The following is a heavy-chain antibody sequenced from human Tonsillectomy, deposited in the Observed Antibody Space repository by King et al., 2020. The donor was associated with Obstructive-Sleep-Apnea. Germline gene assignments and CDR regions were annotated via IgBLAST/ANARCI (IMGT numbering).Heavy chain of an antibody. CDR2: ISWNSGYI. J-gene: IGHJ4*02. Sequence: VQLVESGGGLVQPGRSLRLSCAASGFAFDDYAMHWVQQPPGKGLEWVSGISWNSGYIAYADSVKGRFTISRDNAKNSLFLQMNSLRSEDTALYYCAKVMTGTGRGFDSWGQGTLVTVSS. D-gene: IGHD1-1*01. CDR1: GFAFDDYA. V-gene: IGHV3-9*01. CDR3: AKVMTGTGRGFDS.